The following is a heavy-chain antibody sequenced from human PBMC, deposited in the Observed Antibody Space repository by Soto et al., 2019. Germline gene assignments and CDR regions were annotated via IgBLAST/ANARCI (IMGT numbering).Heavy chain of an antibody. CDR1: GYTFTGYY. Sequence: ASVKVSCKASGYTFTGYYMHWVRQAPGQGLEWMGWINPNSGGTNHAQKFQGRVTMTRDTSISTAYMELSRLRSDDTAVYYCARDGSNYEPTDYWGQGTLVTVSS. J-gene: IGHJ4*02. CDR2: INPNSGGT. V-gene: IGHV1-2*02. D-gene: IGHD4-4*01. CDR3: ARDGSNYEPTDY.